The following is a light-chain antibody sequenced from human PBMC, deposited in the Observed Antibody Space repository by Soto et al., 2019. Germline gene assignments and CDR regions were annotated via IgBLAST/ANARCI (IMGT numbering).Light chain of an antibody. V-gene: IGKV1-5*01. CDR2: DAS. Sequence: DIQMTQSPSTLSASVGDRVTITCRASQIVRSWLAWYQQKPGRAPKFLIYDASSLESGVPSRFSGSGSGTEFTLTVSRLEPEDFAVYYCQQYGRSRTFGQGTKVDIK. J-gene: IGKJ1*01. CDR1: QIVRSW. CDR3: QQYGRSRT.